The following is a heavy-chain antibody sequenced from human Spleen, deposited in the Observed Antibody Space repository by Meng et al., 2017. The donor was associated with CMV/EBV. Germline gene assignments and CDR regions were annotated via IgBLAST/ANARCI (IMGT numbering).Heavy chain of an antibody. V-gene: IGHV4-39*07. CDR3: ARDRRWDTTMFLVFDI. CDR2: IYYSGNP. Sequence: GSLRLSCTVSGGSISSSSYCWGWIRQPPGKGLEWIGSIYYSGNPYYNPSLKSRLTISVDTSKNQFSLKLSSVTAADSAVYYCARDRRWDTTMFLVFDIWGQGTTVTVSS. D-gene: IGHD5-18*01. J-gene: IGHJ3*02. CDR1: GGSISSSSYC.